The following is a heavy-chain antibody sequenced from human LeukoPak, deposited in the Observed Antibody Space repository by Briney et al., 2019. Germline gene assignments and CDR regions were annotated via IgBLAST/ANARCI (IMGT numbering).Heavy chain of an antibody. J-gene: IGHJ3*02. V-gene: IGHV3-23*01. CDR3: AKDFYGSGSFYTVAFDI. CDR2: INDNGRST. D-gene: IGHD3-10*01. CDR1: GFTFSSCA. Sequence: GGSLRLSCVASGFTFSSCAMSWVRQAPGKGLEWVSSINDNGRSTWYADSVKGRFTISRDNSKTTVYLQMNSLRVEDTAVYYCAKDFYGSGSFYTVAFDIRGQRAMVIVSS.